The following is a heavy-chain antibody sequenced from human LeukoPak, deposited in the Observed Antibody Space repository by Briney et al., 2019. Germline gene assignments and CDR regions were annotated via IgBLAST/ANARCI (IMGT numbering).Heavy chain of an antibody. V-gene: IGHV3-30*18. CDR3: ANEPMSSPGTFDY. CDR1: GFTFSDYY. Sequence: GGSLRLSCAASGFTFSDYYMSWIRQAPGKGLEWVAVISYDGSNKYYADSVKGRFTISRDNSKNTLYLQMNGLRAEDTAVYYCANEPMSSPGTFDYWGQGTLVTVSS. D-gene: IGHD1-26*01. J-gene: IGHJ4*02. CDR2: ISYDGSNK.